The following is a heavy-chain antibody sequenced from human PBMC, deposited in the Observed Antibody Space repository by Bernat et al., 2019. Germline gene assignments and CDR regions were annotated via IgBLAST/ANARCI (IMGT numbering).Heavy chain of an antibody. J-gene: IGHJ5*02. CDR3: ARSGDYLPRTNWFDP. Sequence: QVQLVQSGAEVKKPGASVKVSCKASGYTFTGYYMHWVRQAPGQGLEWMGWINPNSGGTNYAQKLQGWVTMTRDTSLSTAYMELSRLRSDDTAVYYCARSGDYLPRTNWFDPWGQGTLVTVSS. CDR1: GYTFTGYY. CDR2: INPNSGGT. D-gene: IGHD2-21*02. V-gene: IGHV1-2*04.